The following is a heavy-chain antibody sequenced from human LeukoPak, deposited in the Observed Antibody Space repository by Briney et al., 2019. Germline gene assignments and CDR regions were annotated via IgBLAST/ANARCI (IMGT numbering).Heavy chain of an antibody. V-gene: IGHV3-23*01. CDR3: AKWDSSSWYAGRFDP. CDR1: GFTLRSYG. J-gene: IGHJ5*02. D-gene: IGHD6-13*01. CDR2: ISGSGDTT. Sequence: GGTLRLSCEVSGFTLRSYGMSWVRQAPGKGLEWVSAISGSGDTTYYADSVKGRFTISRDNSKNTLYLQMNSLRAEDTAVYYCAKWDSSSWYAGRFDPWGQGTLVTVSS.